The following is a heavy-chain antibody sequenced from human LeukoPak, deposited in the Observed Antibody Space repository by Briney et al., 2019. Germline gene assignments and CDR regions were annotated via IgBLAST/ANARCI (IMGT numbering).Heavy chain of an antibody. CDR3: AKDFFPDY. CDR2: ISGSGGST. V-gene: IGHV3-23*01. Sequence: GGSLRPSCAASGFTFSSYAMTWVRQAPGKGLEWVSGISGSGGSTYYADSVKGRFTISRDNSKNTLYLEMNSLRAEDTAVYYCAKDFFPDYWGQGTLVTVSS. CDR1: GFTFSSYA. J-gene: IGHJ4*02. D-gene: IGHD3-3*01.